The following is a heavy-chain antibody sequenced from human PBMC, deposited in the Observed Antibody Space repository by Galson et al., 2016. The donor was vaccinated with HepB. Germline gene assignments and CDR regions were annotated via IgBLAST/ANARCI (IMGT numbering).Heavy chain of an antibody. V-gene: IGHV3-30*04. CDR3: ARGNYYGSGSYSYGAFY. D-gene: IGHD3-10*01. CDR2: ISYHGTTA. CDR1: GFTFSDYA. Sequence: SLRLSCAASGFTFSDYAIQWVRQAPGKGLEWVSVISYHGTTAYYADSLKGRLTVSRDNSKNTLYLHLSSLRFEDTAIYYCARGNYYGSGSYSYGAFYWGQGTVVTVSS. J-gene: IGHJ4*02.